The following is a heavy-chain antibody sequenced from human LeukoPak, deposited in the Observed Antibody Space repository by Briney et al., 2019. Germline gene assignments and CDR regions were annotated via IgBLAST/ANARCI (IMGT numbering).Heavy chain of an antibody. J-gene: IGHJ5*02. V-gene: IGHV3-30*02. CDR3: AKDSDDYGGKGNWFDP. Sequence: GGSLRLSCAASGFTFSSYGMHWVRQAPGKGLEWVAFIRYDGSNKYYADSVKGRFTISRDNSKNTLYLQMNSLRAEDTAVYYCAKDSDDYGGKGNWFDPLGQGTLVTVSS. D-gene: IGHD4-23*01. CDR1: GFTFSSYG. CDR2: IRYDGSNK.